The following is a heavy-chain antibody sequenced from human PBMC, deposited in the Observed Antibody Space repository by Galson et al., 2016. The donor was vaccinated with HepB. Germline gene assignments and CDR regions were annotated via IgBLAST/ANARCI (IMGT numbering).Heavy chain of an antibody. D-gene: IGHD2-15*01. CDR3: AASRPRYCSGGSCFMDV. Sequence: LSLTCTVSGGSISSYYWSWIRQPPGKGLEWIGYMYYSGSIKYNPSLNSRVTMSVDTSKNQISLKLSSVTAADTAVYYCAASRPRYCSGGSCFMDVWGQGTTVTVSS. J-gene: IGHJ6*02. CDR2: MYYSGSI. V-gene: IGHV4-59*01. CDR1: GGSISSYY.